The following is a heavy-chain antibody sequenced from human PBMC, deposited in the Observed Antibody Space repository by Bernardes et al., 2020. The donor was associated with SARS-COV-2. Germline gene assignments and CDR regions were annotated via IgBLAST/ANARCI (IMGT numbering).Heavy chain of an antibody. CDR1: GGSINNYY. D-gene: IGHD1-26*01. J-gene: IGHJ4*02. V-gene: IGHV4-59*01. CDR3: ARQVGATRIDY. CDR2: IYHSGNT. Sequence: ETLSLTCTVSGGSINNYYWSWIRQPPGKGLEWIGNIYHSGNTNYNPSLESRLTMSLATSRNQFSLKLRSVTAADTAVYYCARQVGATRIDYWGQGTLVTVSS.